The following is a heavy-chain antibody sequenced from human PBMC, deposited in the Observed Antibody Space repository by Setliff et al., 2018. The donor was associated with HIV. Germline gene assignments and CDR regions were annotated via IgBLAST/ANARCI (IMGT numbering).Heavy chain of an antibody. V-gene: IGHV4-61*02. Sequence: PSETLSLTCTVSGGSISSASYYWSWIRQPAGKGLEWIGRIYTSGSTTYNPSLKSRVTMSLDTSKNQFSLKLSSVTAADTAVYYCARTEDYSYGDAPFDYWGHGTLVTVSS. J-gene: IGHJ4*01. CDR2: IYTSGST. D-gene: IGHD5-18*01. CDR1: GGSISSASYY. CDR3: ARTEDYSYGDAPFDY.